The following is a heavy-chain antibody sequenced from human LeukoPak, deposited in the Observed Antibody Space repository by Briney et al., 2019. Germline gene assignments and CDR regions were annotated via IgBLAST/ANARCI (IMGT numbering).Heavy chain of an antibody. CDR1: GGSITSFN. Sequence: SETLSLTCTVSGGSITSFNWSWIRQPAGKGLEWIGRIYTSGSTNYNPSLKSRVTMSVDTSKNQFSLKLSSVTAADAALYFCARDNGKWPGIFDYWGQGTLVTVSS. D-gene: IGHD2-8*01. CDR2: IYTSGST. J-gene: IGHJ4*02. V-gene: IGHV4-4*07. CDR3: ARDNGKWPGIFDY.